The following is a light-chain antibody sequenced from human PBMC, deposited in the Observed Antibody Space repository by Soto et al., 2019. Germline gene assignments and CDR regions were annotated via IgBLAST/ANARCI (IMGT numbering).Light chain of an antibody. CDR3: CSYAGSYSVV. CDR2: DVT. V-gene: IGLV2-11*01. J-gene: IGLJ3*02. Sequence: QSVLTQPPSVSGSPGQSVTISCTGTTSDVGGYNHVSWYQQHPGKAPKLMIYDVTXWPSGVPDRFSGSKSGNTXSLTISGXXXXXXXDYYCCSYAGSYSVVFGGGTKLTVL. CDR1: TSDVGGYNH.